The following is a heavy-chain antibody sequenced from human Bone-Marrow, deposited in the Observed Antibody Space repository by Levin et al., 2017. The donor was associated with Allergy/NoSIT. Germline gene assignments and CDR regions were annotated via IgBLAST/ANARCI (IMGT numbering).Heavy chain of an antibody. J-gene: IGHJ4*02. CDR3: ARMGRTGWPYYFDS. D-gene: IGHD3/OR15-3a*01. V-gene: IGHV4-61*02. Sequence: SETLSLTCTVSGDSISDGVYYWSWLRQPAGKGPEWIGRVYVSGRTDYNPSLRSRVTISVATSKNQVSLTLTSVAAADTAVYYCARMGRTGWPYYFDSWGQGTLVTVSS. CDR1: GDSISDGVYY. CDR2: VYVSGRT.